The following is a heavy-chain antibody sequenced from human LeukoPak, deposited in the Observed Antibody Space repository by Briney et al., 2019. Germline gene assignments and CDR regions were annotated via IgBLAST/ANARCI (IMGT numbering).Heavy chain of an antibody. D-gene: IGHD3-9*01. CDR2: IYYSGST. CDR1: GGSISGYY. J-gene: IGHJ3*02. CDR3: ARVLRYFDWLPTPGAFDI. Sequence: PSETLSFTCTVSGGSISGYYWNWIRQPPGKGLEWIGFIYYSGSTNYNPSLKSRVTISVDTSKNQFSLKLSSVTAADTAVYYCARVLRYFDWLPTPGAFDIWGQGTMVTVSS. V-gene: IGHV4-59*01.